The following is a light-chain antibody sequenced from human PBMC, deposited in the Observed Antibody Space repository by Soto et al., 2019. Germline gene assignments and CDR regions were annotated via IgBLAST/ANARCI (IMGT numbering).Light chain of an antibody. CDR3: QQYGSSPGT. Sequence: EIVLPQSPGTLSSSPGERVTLSCRASQSVTSNYLAWYQRKPGQSPRLLIFGASIRDTGLPDRFSGGGSGTDFTLSISRLEPEDSAVYYCQQYGSSPGTFGQGTKVDNK. CDR2: GAS. CDR1: QSVTSNY. V-gene: IGKV3-20*01. J-gene: IGKJ1*01.